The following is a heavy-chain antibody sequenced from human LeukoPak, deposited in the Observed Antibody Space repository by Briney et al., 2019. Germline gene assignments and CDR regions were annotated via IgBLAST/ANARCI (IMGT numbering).Heavy chain of an antibody. CDR3: ARVRDSIFGVVSHEINY. V-gene: IGHV3-21*01. Sequence: PGGSLRLSCAASGFTFSSYSMNWVRQAPGKGLEWVSSISSSGNYTYYADSVKGRFTISRDDAKNSLYLQMNSLRAEDTAVYYCARVRDSIFGVVSHEINYWGQGTLVTVSS. J-gene: IGHJ4*02. CDR2: ISSSGNYT. D-gene: IGHD3-3*02. CDR1: GFTFSSYS.